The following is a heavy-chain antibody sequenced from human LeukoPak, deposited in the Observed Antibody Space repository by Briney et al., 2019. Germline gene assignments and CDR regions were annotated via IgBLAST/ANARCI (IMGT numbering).Heavy chain of an antibody. D-gene: IGHD3-3*01. V-gene: IGHV3-21*01. CDR3: ARSPIYDFWSGHQYGMDV. J-gene: IGHJ6*02. CDR2: ISSSSSYI. Sequence: GSLRLSCAASGFTFSSYSMNWVRQAPGKGLEWVSSISSSSSYIYYADSVKGRFTISRDNAKNSLYLQMNSLRAEDTAVYYCARSPIYDFWSGHQYGMDVWGQGTTVTVSS. CDR1: GFTFSSYS.